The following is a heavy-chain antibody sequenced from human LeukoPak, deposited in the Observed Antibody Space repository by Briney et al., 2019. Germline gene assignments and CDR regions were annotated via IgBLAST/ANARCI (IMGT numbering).Heavy chain of an antibody. V-gene: IGHV3-72*01. D-gene: IGHD1-26*01. Sequence: GGSLRLSCAASGFTFSDHYMDWVRQAPGKGLEWVGRTKNKANSYTTEYAASVKGRFTISRDESRNSLYLQMNSLKTEDTAVYYCARWDSGSCSDWGQGTLVTVSS. J-gene: IGHJ4*02. CDR3: ARWDSGSCSD. CDR1: GFTFSDHY. CDR2: TKNKANSYTT.